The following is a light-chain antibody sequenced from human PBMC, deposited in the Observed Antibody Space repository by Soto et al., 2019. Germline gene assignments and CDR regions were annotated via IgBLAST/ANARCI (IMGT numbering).Light chain of an antibody. Sequence: DIQMTQSPSTLSGSVGDRVTITCRASQTINSWLTWYQQKPGKAPKLLIHDASTLQSGVPSRFSGSGSGIDFALTINSLQPEDFATNYCQQTYTTSWTFGQGTKVDIK. J-gene: IGKJ1*01. V-gene: IGKV1-39*01. CDR2: DAS. CDR3: QQTYTTSWT. CDR1: QTINSW.